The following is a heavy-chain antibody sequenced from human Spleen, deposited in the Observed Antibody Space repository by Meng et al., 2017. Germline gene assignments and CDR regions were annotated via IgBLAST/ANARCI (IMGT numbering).Heavy chain of an antibody. D-gene: IGHD2-15*01. CDR1: GYTFTSYG. V-gene: IGHV1-69*04. Sequence: SVKVSCKASGYTFTSYGISWVRQAPGQGLEWMGRIIPILAIANYAQKFQGRVTITADKSTYTTYMELSSLRSEDTAVYYCARMYCSGGDCYSFDAFDIWGQGTMVTVSS. CDR2: IIPILAIA. J-gene: IGHJ3*02. CDR3: ARMYCSGGDCYSFDAFDI.